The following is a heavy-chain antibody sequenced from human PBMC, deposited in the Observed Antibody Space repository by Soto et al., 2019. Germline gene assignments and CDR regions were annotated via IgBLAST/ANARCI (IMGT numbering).Heavy chain of an antibody. CDR1: GYSISSGYY. D-gene: IGHD3-22*01. V-gene: IGHV4-38-2*01. Sequence: PSETLSLTCAVSGYSISSGYYWGWIRQPPGKGLEWIATVYYSGSTYYNPSLKSRFTISVDTSKNQFSLRLSSVTAADTAVYYCARISSYYHFDYWGQGTLVTVSS. J-gene: IGHJ4*02. CDR2: VYYSGST. CDR3: ARISSYYHFDY.